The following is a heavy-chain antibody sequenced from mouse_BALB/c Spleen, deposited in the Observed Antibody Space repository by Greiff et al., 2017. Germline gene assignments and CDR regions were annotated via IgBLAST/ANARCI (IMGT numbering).Heavy chain of an antibody. J-gene: IGHJ3*01. CDR3: AKGWFTY. Sequence: VKLMESGAELMKPGASVKISCKATGYTFSSYWIEWVKQRPGHGLEWIGEILPGSGSTNYNEKFKGKATFTADTSSNTAYMQLSSLTSEDSAVYYCAKGWFTYWGQGTLVTVSA. CDR2: ILPGSGST. CDR1: GYTFSSYW. V-gene: IGHV1-9*01.